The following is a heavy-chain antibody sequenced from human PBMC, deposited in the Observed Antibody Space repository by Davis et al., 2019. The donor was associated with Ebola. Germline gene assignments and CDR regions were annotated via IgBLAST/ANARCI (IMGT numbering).Heavy chain of an antibody. D-gene: IGHD4-17*01. J-gene: IGHJ4*02. Sequence: PSETLSLTCAVSGYSISSGYYWGWIRQPPGKGLEWIGSIYYSGSTYYNPSLKSRVTISVGTSKNQFSLKLSSVTAADTAVYYCARRSVTTSTTGYYFDYWGQGTLVTVSS. CDR3: ARRSVTTSTTGYYFDY. V-gene: IGHV4-38-2*01. CDR1: GYSISSGYY. CDR2: IYYSGST.